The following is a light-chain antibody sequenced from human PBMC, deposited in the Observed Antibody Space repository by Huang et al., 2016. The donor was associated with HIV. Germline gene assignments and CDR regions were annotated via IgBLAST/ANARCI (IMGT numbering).Light chain of an antibody. CDR2: KSS. CDR1: QSISYW. J-gene: IGKJ1*01. CDR3: QQYNSYSWT. Sequence: DIQMTQSPSTLSASVGDRVTITCRASQSISYWLAWYQQKPGKAPNLLIYKSSTLQSGVPSRFGGSGPGTEFTLTISSLQPDDFATYYCQQYNSYSWTFGQGTKVEIK. V-gene: IGKV1-5*03.